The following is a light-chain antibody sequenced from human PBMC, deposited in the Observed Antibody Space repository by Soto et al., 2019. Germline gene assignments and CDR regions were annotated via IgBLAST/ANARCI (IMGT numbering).Light chain of an antibody. J-gene: IGKJ1*01. V-gene: IGKV1-5*03. CDR1: QSISSW. CDR2: KAS. CDR3: QQYNDNWT. Sequence: DIQMTQSPSTLSASVGDRVTITCRASQSISSWLAWYQQKPGKAPKLLIYKASTLQSGVPSRFSGSGSGTEFTLAISSLQPDESAAYYCQQYNDNWTFGQGTKVAIK.